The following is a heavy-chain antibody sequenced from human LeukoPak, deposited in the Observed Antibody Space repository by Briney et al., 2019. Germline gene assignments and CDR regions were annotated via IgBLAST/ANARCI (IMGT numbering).Heavy chain of an antibody. CDR1: GGSFSGYY. CDR2: INHSGST. D-gene: IGHD6-19*01. V-gene: IGHV4-34*01. J-gene: IGHJ5*02. Sequence: SETLSLTCAVYGGSFSGYYWSWIRQPPGKGLEWIGEINHSGSTNYNPSLKSRVTISVDTSKNQFSLQLSSVTAADTAVYYCARAKQWLVRGGWFDPWGQGTLVTVSS. CDR3: ARAKQWLVRGGWFDP.